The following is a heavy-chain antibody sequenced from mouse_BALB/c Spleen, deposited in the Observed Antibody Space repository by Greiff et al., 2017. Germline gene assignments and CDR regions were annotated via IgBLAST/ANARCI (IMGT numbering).Heavy chain of an antibody. CDR1: GYTFTSYW. CDR2: INPSTGYT. J-gene: IGHJ1*01. V-gene: IGHV1-7*01. Sequence: VKLMESGAELAKPGASVKMSCKASGYTFTSYWMHWVKQRPGQGLEWIGYINPSTGYTEYNQKFKDKATLTADKSSSTAYMQLSSLTSEDSAVYYCARRDPYWYFDVWGAGTTVTVSS. CDR3: ARRDPYWYFDV.